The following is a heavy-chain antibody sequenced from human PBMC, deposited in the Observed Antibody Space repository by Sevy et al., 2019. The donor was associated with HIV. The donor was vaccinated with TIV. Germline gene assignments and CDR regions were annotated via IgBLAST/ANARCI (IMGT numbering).Heavy chain of an antibody. CDR3: AREGCTEPHDY. V-gene: IGHV3-23*01. CDR2: FSFGCGRI. Sequence: QLGGSLRLSCAASGFTFAKYSMSWVRQAPGKGLEWVSTFSFGCGRINYADSVKGRFTISRDDSKNTRFLQMNSLRAEETSTYFCAREGCTEPHDYWGQGTLVTVSS. CDR1: GFTFAKYS. J-gene: IGHJ4*02. D-gene: IGHD2-8*02.